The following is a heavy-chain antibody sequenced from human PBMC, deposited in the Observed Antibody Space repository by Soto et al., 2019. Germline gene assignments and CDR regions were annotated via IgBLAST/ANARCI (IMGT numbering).Heavy chain of an antibody. CDR2: IIPIFGTA. Sequence: SVKVSCKASGGTFSSYAISWVRQAPGQGLEWMGGIIPIFGTANYSQKFQGRVTITADESTSTAYMELSSLRSEDTAVYYCARVIGTTRLGGYYGMDVWGQGTTVTVSS. CDR1: GGTFSSYA. J-gene: IGHJ6*02. D-gene: IGHD1-7*01. CDR3: ARVIGTTRLGGYYGMDV. V-gene: IGHV1-69*13.